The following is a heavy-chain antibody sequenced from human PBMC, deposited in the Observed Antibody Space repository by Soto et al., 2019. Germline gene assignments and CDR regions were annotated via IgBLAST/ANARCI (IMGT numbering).Heavy chain of an antibody. Sequence: QVQLVQSGAEVKKPGASVKVSCKASGYTFTSYGISLVPQPPGQGLEWMGWTSAYNRNTNYAQKLQGRVTMTPATSRSRAYMELRTLKSDDTAVYYCARLEWSTQDAFDISGQGTMVIVSS. D-gene: IGHD3-3*01. CDR1: GYTFTSYG. V-gene: IGHV1-18*01. CDR2: TSAYNRNT. J-gene: IGHJ3*02. CDR3: ARLEWSTQDAFDI.